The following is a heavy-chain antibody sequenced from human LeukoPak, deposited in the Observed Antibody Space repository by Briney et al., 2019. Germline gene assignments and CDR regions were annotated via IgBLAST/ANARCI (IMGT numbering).Heavy chain of an antibody. CDR2: MNPNSGNT. J-gene: IGHJ5*02. CDR3: ARAYYDFWSGYYGNWFDP. Sequence: ASVKVSCKASGYTFTTYNINWVRQAPGQGLEWMGWMNPNSGNTGYAQKFQGRVTITRNTSISTAYMELSSLRSEDTAVYYCARAYYDFWSGYYGNWFDPWGQGTLVTVSS. D-gene: IGHD3-3*01. CDR1: GYTFTTYN. V-gene: IGHV1-8*03.